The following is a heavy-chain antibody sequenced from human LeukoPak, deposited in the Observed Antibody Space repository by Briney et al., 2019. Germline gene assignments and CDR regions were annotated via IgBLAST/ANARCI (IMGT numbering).Heavy chain of an antibody. CDR3: ARDLAMGIDSDAFDI. CDR1: GYTFTSYY. D-gene: IGHD6-19*01. J-gene: IGHJ3*02. CDR2: INPSGGST. V-gene: IGHV1-46*01. Sequence: LGASVKVSCKASGYTFTSYYMHWVRQAPGQGLEWMGIINPSGGSTSYAQKFQGRVTMTRDTSTSTVYMELSSLRSEDTAVYYCARDLAMGIDSDAFDIWGQGTMVTVSS.